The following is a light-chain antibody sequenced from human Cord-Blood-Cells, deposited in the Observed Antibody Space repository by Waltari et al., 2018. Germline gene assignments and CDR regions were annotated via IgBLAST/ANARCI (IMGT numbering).Light chain of an antibody. J-gene: IGKJ4*01. CDR2: AAS. CDR1: QSIISY. Sequence: DIQMTQSPSSLSASVGDRVTITCRASQSIISYLNWYQQKTGKAPKLLIYAASSLQSGVPSRFSVSGSGTDFTLTISRLQPEDFATYYCQQSYSTVLTFGGGTKVEIK. CDR3: QQSYSTVLT. V-gene: IGKV1-39*01.